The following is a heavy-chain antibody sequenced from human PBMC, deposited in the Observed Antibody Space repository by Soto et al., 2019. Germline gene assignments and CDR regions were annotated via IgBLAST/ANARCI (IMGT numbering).Heavy chain of an antibody. Sequence: GGSLRLSCAASGFTFSSYAMSWVRQAPGKGLEWVSAISGSGGSTYYADSVKGRFTISRDNSKNTLYLQMNSLRAEDTAVYYCAKGVVELPPYYYYYGMDVWGQGTTVT. CDR3: AKGVVELPPYYYYYGMDV. CDR2: ISGSGGST. CDR1: GFTFSSYA. D-gene: IGHD1-7*01. J-gene: IGHJ6*02. V-gene: IGHV3-23*01.